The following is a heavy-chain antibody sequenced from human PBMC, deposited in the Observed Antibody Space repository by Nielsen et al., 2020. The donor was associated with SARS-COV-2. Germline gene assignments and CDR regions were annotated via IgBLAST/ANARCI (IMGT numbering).Heavy chain of an antibody. CDR1: GFTFSSYS. V-gene: IGHV3-21*04. D-gene: IGHD3-3*01. J-gene: IGHJ5*02. Sequence: GESLKISCAASGFTFSSYSMNWVRQAPGKGLEWVSSISSSSSYIYYADSVKGRFTISRDNAKNSLYLQMNSLRVEDTAVYYCAKDREHFDFWSSYPGNWFDPWGQGSLVTVSS. CDR2: ISSSSSYI. CDR3: AKDREHFDFWSSYPGNWFDP.